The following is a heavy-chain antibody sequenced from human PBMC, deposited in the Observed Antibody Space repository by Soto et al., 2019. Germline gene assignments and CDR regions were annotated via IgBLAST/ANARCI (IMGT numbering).Heavy chain of an antibody. CDR1: GGIFSTYA. J-gene: IGHJ4*02. V-gene: IGHV1-69*01. D-gene: IGHD3-10*01. CDR3: ARDRDDYGSGNYYNRIDF. CDR2: IIPLFGTL. Sequence: QVQLVQSGAEVKKPGSSVKVSCKASGGIFSTYAISWLRQAPGQRLEWMGGIIPLFGTLNYAQRFQGRVTITADESTSTAYMELSRLRSEDTAVYYCARDRDDYGSGNYYNRIDFWGQGTLVTVSS.